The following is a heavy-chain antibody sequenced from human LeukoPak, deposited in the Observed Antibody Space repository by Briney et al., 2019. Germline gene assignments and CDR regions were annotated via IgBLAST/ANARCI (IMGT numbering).Heavy chain of an antibody. CDR2: ISGDGGST. J-gene: IGHJ3*02. CDR1: GFTFDDYA. V-gene: IGHV3-43*02. D-gene: IGHD6-13*01. CDR3: AKTRRQSWYYAFDI. Sequence: GGSLRLSCVASGFTFDDYAMHWVRQGPGKGLEWVSLISGDGGSTYYEDSVKGRFTISRGNSKNSLYLQMNSLRTEDTALYYCAKTRRQSWYYAFDIWGQGTMVTVSS.